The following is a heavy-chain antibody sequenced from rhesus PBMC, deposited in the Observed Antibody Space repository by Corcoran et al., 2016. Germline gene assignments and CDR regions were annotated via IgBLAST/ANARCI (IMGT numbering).Heavy chain of an antibody. Sequence: QVQLQESGPGLVKPSETLSLTCAVSGGSISDTYYWNWTRQPPGKGLEWMGMFNGKSTNTSTNPPVKSRVTISKDTSKNQFFLNRISVTAADTAVYYCASREYSYSSDSWGQGVLVIVSS. CDR2: FNGKSTNT. J-gene: IGHJ4*01. V-gene: IGHV4S9*01. CDR1: GGSISDTYY. D-gene: IGHD5-12*01. CDR3: ASREYSYSSDS.